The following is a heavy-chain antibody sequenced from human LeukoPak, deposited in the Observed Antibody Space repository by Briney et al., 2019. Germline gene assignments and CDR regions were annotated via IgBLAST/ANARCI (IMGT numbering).Heavy chain of an antibody. CDR2: INPYSGAT. J-gene: IGHJ4*02. V-gene: IGHV1-2*02. Sequence: ASVKVSCKASGYTFTDYYIHWVRQAPGRGLEWMGWINPYSGATRYAQKFQGRVTMTRDTSISTAYVELSSLRSDDTAVYYCARDLTGATTGTHYYFDYWGQGTLVTVSS. D-gene: IGHD2-8*02. CDR3: ARDLTGATTGTHYYFDY. CDR1: GYTFTDYY.